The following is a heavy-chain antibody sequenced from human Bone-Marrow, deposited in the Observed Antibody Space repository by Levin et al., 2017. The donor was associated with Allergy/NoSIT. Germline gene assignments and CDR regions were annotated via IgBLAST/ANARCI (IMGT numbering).Heavy chain of an antibody. D-gene: IGHD3-22*01. V-gene: IGHV3-48*01. CDR1: GFTFSRYS. Sequence: GESLKISCAASGFTFSRYSMNWVRQAPGKGLEWVSLISSSSSAIYYADSVKGRFTISRDNAQNSVYLQMNSLRAEDTAVYYCARDGGYYDSSARCYGEPDYWGQGTLVTVSS. CDR3: ARDGGYYDSSARCYGEPDY. J-gene: IGHJ4*02. CDR2: ISSSSSAI.